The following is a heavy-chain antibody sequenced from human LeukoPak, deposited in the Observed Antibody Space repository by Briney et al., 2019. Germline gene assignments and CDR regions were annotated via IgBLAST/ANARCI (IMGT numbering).Heavy chain of an antibody. V-gene: IGHV4-59*01. J-gene: IGHJ4*02. CDR3: ARVNRDTSGYYHVYFDY. CDR2: IYHTGSS. Sequence: SETLSLTCAVSGGSISRYYWSWIRQPPGKGLEWIGFIYHTGSSNYNPSLKSRVTISVDTSKNQVSLNLRSVTAADTAVYYCARVNRDTSGYYHVYFDYWGQGTLVSVSS. D-gene: IGHD3-22*01. CDR1: GGSISRYY.